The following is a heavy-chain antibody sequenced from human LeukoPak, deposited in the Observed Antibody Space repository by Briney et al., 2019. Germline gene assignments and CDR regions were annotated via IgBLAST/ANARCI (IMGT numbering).Heavy chain of an antibody. CDR3: ARPPDILTGKNWFDP. Sequence: GGSLRLSCAASGFTFSSYDMYWVRQAPGKGLECVASISRQSGASTYYAASVEGRFTISRDNSKNTLYLQMNSLRAEDTAVYYCARPPDILTGKNWFDPWGQGTLVTVSS. CDR2: ISRQSGAST. J-gene: IGHJ5*02. V-gene: IGHV3-23*01. D-gene: IGHD3-9*01. CDR1: GFTFSSYD.